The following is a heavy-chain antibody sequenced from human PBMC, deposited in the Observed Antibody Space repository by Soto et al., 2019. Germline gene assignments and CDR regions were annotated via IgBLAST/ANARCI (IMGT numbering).Heavy chain of an antibody. CDR2: ISGSGGST. Sequence: GGSLRVSCAASGFTFSSYAISWGRQAPWKGLEWVSAISGSGGSTYYADSVKGLFTISRDNSKNTLYLQMNSLRAEDTAVYYCASQPPYGDYDYGMDVWGQGTTVTVSS. V-gene: IGHV3-23*01. CDR3: ASQPPYGDYDYGMDV. CDR1: GFTFSSYA. D-gene: IGHD4-17*01. J-gene: IGHJ6*02.